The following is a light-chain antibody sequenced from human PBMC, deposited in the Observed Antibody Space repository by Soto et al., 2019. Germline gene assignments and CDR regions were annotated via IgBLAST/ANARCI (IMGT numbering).Light chain of an antibody. CDR2: GVT. V-gene: IGLV2-8*01. CDR3: SSYAGSNNWV. CDR1: SSDVGPYNY. J-gene: IGLJ3*02. Sequence: QSALTQPPSASGSPGQSVTISCTGTSSDVGPYNYVSWYQQYPGKAPKLMIYGVTKRPSGVPDRFSGSKSGNTASLTVSGLQAEEEADYYCSSYAGSNNWVFGGGTKLAVL.